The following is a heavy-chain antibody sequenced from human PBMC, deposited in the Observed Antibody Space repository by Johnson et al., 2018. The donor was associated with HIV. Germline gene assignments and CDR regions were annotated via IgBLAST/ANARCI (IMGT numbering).Heavy chain of an antibody. CDR1: GFTVSSNY. V-gene: IGHV3-66*01. CDR3: AIIWNHTFDI. Sequence: EVQLVDSVGGFVQPGGSLRLSCAASGFTVSSNYMSWVRQAPGKGLEWVSLIYSGGSTYYADSVKGRFTISRDNSKNTLYLQMNSLRAEDTAVYYCAIIWNHTFDIWGQGTMVTVSS. CDR2: IYSGGST. J-gene: IGHJ3*02. D-gene: IGHD1-14*01.